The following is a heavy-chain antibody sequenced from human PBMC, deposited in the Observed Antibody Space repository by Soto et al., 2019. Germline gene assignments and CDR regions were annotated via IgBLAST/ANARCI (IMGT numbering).Heavy chain of an antibody. Sequence: EVQLVESGGGLVQPGGSLRLSCEASGLPFSIYSMNWVRKAPGKGMEWVAYISSTSSVIQYADSVKGRFTISRDNARNSVDLKKNSLRDQDTAVYYCSSDSCAFDNWGQGTLVAISS. CDR1: GLPFSIYS. D-gene: IGHD2-21*01. J-gene: IGHJ4*02. CDR2: ISSTSSVI. CDR3: SSDSCAFDN. V-gene: IGHV3-48*02.